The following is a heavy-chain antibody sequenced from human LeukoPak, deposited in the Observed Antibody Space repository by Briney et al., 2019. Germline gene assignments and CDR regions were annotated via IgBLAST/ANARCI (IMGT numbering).Heavy chain of an antibody. CDR2: IYYSGRT. CDR3: AVSGRFDY. CDR1: GGSMSPYH. D-gene: IGHD6-19*01. Sequence: SETLSLTCTVSGGSMSPYHWGWIRQPPGKGLEWTGYIYYSGRTNYNPPLNSRVTISVDTSKNQFSLRLSSVTAADTAIYSRAVSGRFDYWGQGTLVTVSS. V-gene: IGHV4-59*08. J-gene: IGHJ4*02.